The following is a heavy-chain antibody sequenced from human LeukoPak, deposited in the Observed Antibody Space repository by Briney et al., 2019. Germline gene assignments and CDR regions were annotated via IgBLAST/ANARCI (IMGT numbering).Heavy chain of an antibody. V-gene: IGHV4-38-2*02. Sequence: SETLSLTCTVSGYSISSGYYWGWIRQPPGKGLEWIGSIYHSGSTYYNPSLKSRVTISVDTSKNQFSLQLNSVTPEDTAVYYCASGNYHMDVWGEGTTVTVSS. CDR3: ASGNYHMDV. D-gene: IGHD1-14*01. CDR2: IYHSGST. J-gene: IGHJ6*03. CDR1: GYSISSGYY.